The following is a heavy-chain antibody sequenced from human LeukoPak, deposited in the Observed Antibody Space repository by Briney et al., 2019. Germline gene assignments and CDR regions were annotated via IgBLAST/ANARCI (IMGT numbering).Heavy chain of an antibody. V-gene: IGHV1-46*04. J-gene: IGHJ4*02. CDR2: IDPSGGSA. CDR1: GYTFTRYY. CDR3: AKETPNAYYLDY. Sequence: ASVKVSCKASGYTFTRYYIHWVRQAPGLGLEWMGIIDPSGGSAGCAQNLQGRVTMTRDTSTSTVYMELSSLRSEDTAVYYCAKETPNAYYLDYWGQGTLVTVSS.